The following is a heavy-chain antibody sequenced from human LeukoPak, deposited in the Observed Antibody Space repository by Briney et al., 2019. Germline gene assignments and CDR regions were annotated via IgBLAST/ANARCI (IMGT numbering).Heavy chain of an antibody. CDR1: GFTFSSYA. Sequence: PGGSLRLSCAASGFTFSSYAMSWVRQAPGKGLEWVSAISGSGGSTYYADSVKDRFTISRDNSKNTLYLQMNSLRAEDTAVYYCAKDAYDSSGYYYSHPDYWGQGTLVTVSS. CDR2: ISGSGGST. V-gene: IGHV3-23*01. D-gene: IGHD3-22*01. CDR3: AKDAYDSSGYYYSHPDY. J-gene: IGHJ4*02.